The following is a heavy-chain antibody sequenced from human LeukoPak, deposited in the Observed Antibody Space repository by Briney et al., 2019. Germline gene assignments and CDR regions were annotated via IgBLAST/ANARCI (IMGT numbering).Heavy chain of an antibody. CDR1: GGSISSYY. Sequence: SETLSLTCTVSGGSISSYYWSWIRQPPGKGLEWIGYIYYSGSTTYNPSLKSRVTISVDTSKNQFSLKLSSVTAADTAVYYCARVYPYCGGDCYSVGFDPWGQGTLVTVSS. CDR3: ARVYPYCGGDCYSVGFDP. CDR2: IYYSGST. D-gene: IGHD2-21*02. J-gene: IGHJ5*02. V-gene: IGHV4-59*01.